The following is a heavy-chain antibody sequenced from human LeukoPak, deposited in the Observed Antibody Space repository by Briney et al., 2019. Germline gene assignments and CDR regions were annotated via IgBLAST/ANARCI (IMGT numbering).Heavy chain of an antibody. J-gene: IGHJ4*02. Sequence: GGSLRLSCAASGFTFSSYSMNWVRQAPGKGLEWVSYIGAAGSTIYYADSVKGRFTISRDDAKNSLFLQMNSLRAEDTAVYYCARDSSTYAGPPDYWGQGTLVTVSS. D-gene: IGHD2-2*01. CDR2: IGAAGSTI. CDR3: ARDSSTYAGPPDY. V-gene: IGHV3-48*01. CDR1: GFTFSSYS.